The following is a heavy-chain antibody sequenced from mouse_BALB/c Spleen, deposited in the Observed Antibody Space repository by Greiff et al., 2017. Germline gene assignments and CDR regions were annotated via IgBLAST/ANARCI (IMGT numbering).Heavy chain of an antibody. Sequence: EVMLVESGGGLVQPGGSLKLSCAASGFDFSRYWMSWVRQAPGKGLEWIGEINPDSSTINYTPSLKDKFIISRDNAKNTLYLQMSKVRSEDTALYYCARHGYAMDYWGQGTSVTVSS. CDR1: GFDFSRYW. V-gene: IGHV4-1*02. CDR3: ARHGYAMDY. J-gene: IGHJ4*01. CDR2: INPDSSTI.